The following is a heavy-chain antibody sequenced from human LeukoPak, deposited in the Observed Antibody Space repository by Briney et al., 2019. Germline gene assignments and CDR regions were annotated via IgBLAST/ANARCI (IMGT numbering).Heavy chain of an antibody. D-gene: IGHD2-2*02. CDR1: GYTFTGYY. CDR2: INPNSGGT. CDR3: ARARGRYCSSTSCYTIGAFDI. V-gene: IGHV1-2*06. J-gene: IGHJ3*02. Sequence: ASMKVPCKASGYTFTGYYMHWVRQAPGQGLEWMGRINPNSGGTNYAQKFQGRVTMTRDTSISTAYMELSRPRSDDTAVYYCARARGRYCSSTSCYTIGAFDIWGQGTMVTVSS.